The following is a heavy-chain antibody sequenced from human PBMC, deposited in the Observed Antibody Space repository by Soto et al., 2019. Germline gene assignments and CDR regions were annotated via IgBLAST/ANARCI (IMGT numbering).Heavy chain of an antibody. J-gene: IGHJ4*02. D-gene: IGHD3-9*01. Sequence: VGSLRLSCASSVCTFSSYAMSCVRQAPGKGLEWVSAISGSGGSTYYADYVKGRFTISRDNSKNTLYLQMNSLRAEDTAVYYCASRRSYYDIAGDEYWGQGTLVSVSS. CDR1: VCTFSSYA. CDR3: ASRRSYYDIAGDEY. V-gene: IGHV3-23*01. CDR2: ISGSGGST.